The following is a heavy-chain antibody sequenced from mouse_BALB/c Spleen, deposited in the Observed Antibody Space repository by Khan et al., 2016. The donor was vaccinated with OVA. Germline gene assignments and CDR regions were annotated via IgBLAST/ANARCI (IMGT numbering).Heavy chain of an antibody. D-gene: IGHD2-13*01. CDR3: TRGYYGDPFDY. CDR1: GFTFSDYY. J-gene: IGHJ3*01. CDR2: ISDGGSYI. Sequence: EVELVESGGGLVRPGGSLKLSCEASGFTFSDYYMYWVRQTPEKRLEWVATISDGGSYIYYPDSVKGRFTISRDDVKNNLYLRMTSLKSEDTAMYYCTRGYYGDPFDYWGQGTLVTVSA. V-gene: IGHV5-4*02.